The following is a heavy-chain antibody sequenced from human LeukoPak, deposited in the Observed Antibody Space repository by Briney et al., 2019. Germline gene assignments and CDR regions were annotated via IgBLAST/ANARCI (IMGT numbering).Heavy chain of an antibody. CDR3: AKDIYGSGSYYGNGLDV. Sequence: PSETLSLTCTVSDGSISNHYWSWIRQPPGKGLEWIGNINYSGSTKYNPSLKSRVVMSVDTSKNQFSLKLSSVTAADTAVYYCAKDIYGSGSYYGNGLDVWGQGTLVTVSS. CDR1: DGSISNHY. D-gene: IGHD3-10*01. V-gene: IGHV4-59*11. CDR2: INYSGST. J-gene: IGHJ4*02.